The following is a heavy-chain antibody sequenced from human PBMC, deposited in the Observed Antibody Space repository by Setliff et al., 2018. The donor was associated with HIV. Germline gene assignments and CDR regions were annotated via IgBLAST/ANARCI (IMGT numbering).Heavy chain of an antibody. CDR2: IYYSGST. CDR1: GGSISSYY. J-gene: IGHJ2*01. Sequence: SETLSLTCTVSGGSISSYYWSWIRQPPGKGLEWIGYIYYSGSTNYNPSLKSRVTISVDTSKNQFSLKLNSVTAADTAVYYCARGSDLDYSSSARWYFDLWGRGTLVTVSS. D-gene: IGHD6-6*01. V-gene: IGHV4-59*01. CDR3: ARGSDLDYSSSARWYFDL.